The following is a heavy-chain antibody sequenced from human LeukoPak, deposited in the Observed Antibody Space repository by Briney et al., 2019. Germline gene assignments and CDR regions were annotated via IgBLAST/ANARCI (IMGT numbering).Heavy chain of an antibody. J-gene: IGHJ6*03. CDR2: INPNSGGT. CDR3: ASLAAAGPGTYYYYYMDV. V-gene: IGHV1-2*02. D-gene: IGHD6-13*01. Sequence: ASVKVSCKASGYTFTGYYMHWVRQAPGQGLEWMGWINPNSGGTNYAQKFQGRVTMTRDTSISTAYMELSRLRYDDTAVYYCASLAAAGPGTYYYYYMDVWGKGTTVTVSS. CDR1: GYTFTGYY.